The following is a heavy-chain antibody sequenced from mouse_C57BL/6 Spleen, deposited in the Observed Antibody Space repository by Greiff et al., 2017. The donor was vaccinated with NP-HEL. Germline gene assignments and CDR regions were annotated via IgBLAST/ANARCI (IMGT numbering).Heavy chain of an antibody. J-gene: IGHJ2*01. Sequence: DVQLQESGGGLVQPGGSMKLSCVASGFTFSNYWMNWVRQSPEKGLEWVAQIRLKSDNYATHYAESVKGRFTISRDDSKSSVYLQMNNLRAEGTGIYYCTGASSFDYWGQGTTLTVSS. CDR3: TGASSFDY. CDR1: GFTFSNYW. D-gene: IGHD3-1*01. V-gene: IGHV6-3*01. CDR2: IRLKSDNYAT.